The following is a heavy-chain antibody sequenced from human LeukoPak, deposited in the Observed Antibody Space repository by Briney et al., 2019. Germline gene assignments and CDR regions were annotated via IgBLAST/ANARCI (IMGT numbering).Heavy chain of an antibody. D-gene: IGHD1-26*01. Sequence: PSENLSLNCSVSGASISGGTYYWGWIRQPPGKGLEWIGSIYYTGSTYDNPSLKSRVTISVDTSKNQFSLKLSSVTAADTAVYYCARRGGSGRAFDYWGQGTLVTVSS. CDR3: ARRGGSGRAFDY. CDR2: IYYTGST. V-gene: IGHV4-39*01. CDR1: GASISGGTYY. J-gene: IGHJ4*02.